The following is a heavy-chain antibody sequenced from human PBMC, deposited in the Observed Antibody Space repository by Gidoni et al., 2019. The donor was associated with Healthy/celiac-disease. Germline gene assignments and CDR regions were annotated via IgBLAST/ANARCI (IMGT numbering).Heavy chain of an antibody. CDR3: ARGFAEYFQH. Sequence: EEQLVESGGGLVKPGGSLRLSGAASGFTFRSYSTNWVRQAPGKGLEWVSSISSSSSYIYYADSVKGRFTISRDNAKNSLYLQMNSLGAEDTAVYYCARGFAEYFQHWGQGTLVTVSS. CDR2: ISSSSSYI. V-gene: IGHV3-21*01. J-gene: IGHJ1*01. CDR1: GFTFRSYS.